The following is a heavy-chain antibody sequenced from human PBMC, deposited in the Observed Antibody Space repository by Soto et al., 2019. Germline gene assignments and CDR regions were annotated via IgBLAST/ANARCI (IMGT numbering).Heavy chain of an antibody. CDR3: AREGGADCSGGSCYAFDI. CDR1: GGSVSSGSYY. V-gene: IGHV4-61*01. D-gene: IGHD2-15*01. J-gene: IGHJ3*02. CDR2: IYYSGST. Sequence: SETLSLTCTVSGGSVSSGSYYWSWIRQPPGKGLEWIGYIYYSGSTNYNPSLKSRVTISVDTSKNQFSLKLSSVTAADTAVYYWAREGGADCSGGSCYAFDIWGQGTMVTVSS.